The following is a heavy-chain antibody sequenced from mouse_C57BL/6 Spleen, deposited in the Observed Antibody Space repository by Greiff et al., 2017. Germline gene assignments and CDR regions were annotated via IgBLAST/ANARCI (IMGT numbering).Heavy chain of an antibody. Sequence: QVQLQQSGPELVKPGASVKISCKASGYAFSSSWMNWVKQRPGKGLEWIGRIYPGDGDTNYNGKFKGKATLTADKASSTAYMQLSSLTSEDSAVYCCARRSYYSNYYAMDYWGQGTSVTVSS. J-gene: IGHJ4*01. CDR3: ARRSYYSNYYAMDY. CDR1: GYAFSSSW. V-gene: IGHV1-82*01. D-gene: IGHD2-5*01. CDR2: IYPGDGDT.